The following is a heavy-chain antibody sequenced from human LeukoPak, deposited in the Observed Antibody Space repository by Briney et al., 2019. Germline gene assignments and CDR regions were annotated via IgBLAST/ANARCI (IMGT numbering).Heavy chain of an antibody. CDR2: FDPEDGET. D-gene: IGHD3-10*01. CDR1: GYTLTELS. J-gene: IGHJ4*02. V-gene: IGHV1-24*01. CDR3: ATGPLRITMVRGAFDY. Sequence: ASVKFSCKVSGYTLTELSMHWVRQAPGKGLEWMGGFDPEDGETIYAQKFQGRVTMTEDTSTDTAYMELSSLRSEDTAVYYCATGPLRITMVRGAFDYWGQGTLVTVSS.